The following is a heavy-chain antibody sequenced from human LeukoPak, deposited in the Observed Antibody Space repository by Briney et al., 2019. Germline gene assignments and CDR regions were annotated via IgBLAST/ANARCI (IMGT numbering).Heavy chain of an antibody. Sequence: GESLQISCRGSGYGFTSYWIVWVRPMPGKGVEWMGVIYPGDSNSRYSPSFQGQVTISADNSISTAYLQWSSLKASDTAMYYCARRAHSGAMITLDYWGQGTLVTVSS. J-gene: IGHJ4*02. D-gene: IGHD5-12*01. CDR2: IYPGDSNS. V-gene: IGHV5-51*01. CDR1: GYGFTSYW. CDR3: ARRAHSGAMITLDY.